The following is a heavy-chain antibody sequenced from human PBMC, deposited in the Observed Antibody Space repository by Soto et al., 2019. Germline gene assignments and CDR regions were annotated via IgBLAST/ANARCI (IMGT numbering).Heavy chain of an antibody. D-gene: IGHD2-2*01. CDR3: AKYVRGAYADVYYFDH. Sequence: VGSLRLSCAASGFTFSSYAMSCVRQSPGKWLEWVSAISGSGGSTYYADSVKGRFTISRDNSKNTLYLQMNSLRAEDTAVYYCAKYVRGAYADVYYFDHWGQGTLDTVSS. CDR2: ISGSGGST. V-gene: IGHV3-23*01. CDR1: GFTFSSYA. J-gene: IGHJ4*02.